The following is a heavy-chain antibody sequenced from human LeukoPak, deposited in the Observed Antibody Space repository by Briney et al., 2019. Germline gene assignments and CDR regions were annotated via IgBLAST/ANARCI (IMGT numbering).Heavy chain of an antibody. CDR3: ARDKGSSWTFDY. CDR1: GDSVSSKRAT. D-gene: IGHD6-13*01. V-gene: IGHV6-1*01. CDR2: TYDRSKWYN. Sequence: SQTLSLTCAISGDSVSSKRATWNWIRQSPSRGLQCLGRTYDRSKWYNDYAVSVKSRITINADTSRSQFSLQLNSVTPEDTAVYYCARDKGSSWTFDYWGQGTLVTVSS. J-gene: IGHJ4*02.